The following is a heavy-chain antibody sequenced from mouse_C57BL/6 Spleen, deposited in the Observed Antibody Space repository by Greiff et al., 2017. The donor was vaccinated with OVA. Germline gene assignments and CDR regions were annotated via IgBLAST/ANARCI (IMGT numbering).Heavy chain of an antibody. CDR3: ARRVDVGYAMDY. Sequence: EVMLVESGGGLVKPGGSLKLSCAASGFTFSDYGMHWVRQAPEKGLEWVAYISSGSSTIYYADTVKGRFTISRDNAKNTLFLQMTSLRSEDTAVYYCARRVDVGYAMDYWGQGTSVTVSS. V-gene: IGHV5-17*01. J-gene: IGHJ4*01. CDR2: ISSGSSTI. D-gene: IGHD1-1*02. CDR1: GFTFSDYG.